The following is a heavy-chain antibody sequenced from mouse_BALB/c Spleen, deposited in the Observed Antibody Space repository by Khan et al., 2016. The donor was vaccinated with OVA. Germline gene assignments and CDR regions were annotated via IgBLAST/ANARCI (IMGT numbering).Heavy chain of an antibody. CDR3: ARGGAAFYRNDGGAMDS. CDR2: INTHSGVP. V-gene: IGHV9-4*02. Sequence: QIQLVQSGPELMTPGETVRISCKASGYTFTTAGMQWVQKMPGKGLKWIGWINTHSGVPKYAEDFKGRFVISVETSASTAYLQITKLKNEDTATYFCARGGAAFYRNDGGAMDSWGQGTSVTVSS. CDR1: GYTFTTAG. J-gene: IGHJ4*01. D-gene: IGHD2-14*01.